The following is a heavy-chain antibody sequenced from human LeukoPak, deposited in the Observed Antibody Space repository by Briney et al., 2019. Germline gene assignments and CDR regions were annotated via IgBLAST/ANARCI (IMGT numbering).Heavy chain of an antibody. CDR3: ARERRGYYYDSSGYFVHKTVRDLDY. D-gene: IGHD3-22*01. CDR1: GYTFTGYY. Sequence: ASVKVSCKASGYTFTGYYMHWVRQAPGQGLEWMGWINPNSGGTNYAQKFQGRVTMTRDTSISTAYMELGRLRSDDTAVYYCARERRGYYYDSSGYFVHKTVRDLDYWGQGTLVTVSS. V-gene: IGHV1-2*02. J-gene: IGHJ4*02. CDR2: INPNSGGT.